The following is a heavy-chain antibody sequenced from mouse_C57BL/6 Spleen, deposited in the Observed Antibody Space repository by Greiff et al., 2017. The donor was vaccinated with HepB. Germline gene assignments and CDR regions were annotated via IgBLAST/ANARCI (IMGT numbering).Heavy chain of an antibody. CDR3: ARLPSGYFDV. D-gene: IGHD3-1*01. Sequence: EVQGVESGGGLVQPGGSLKLSCAASGFTFSDYGMAWVRQAPRKGPEWVAFISNLAYSIYYADTVTGRFTISRENAKNTLYLEMSSLRSEDTAMYYCARLPSGYFDVWGTGTTVTVSS. CDR2: ISNLAYSI. V-gene: IGHV5-15*01. J-gene: IGHJ1*03. CDR1: GFTFSDYG.